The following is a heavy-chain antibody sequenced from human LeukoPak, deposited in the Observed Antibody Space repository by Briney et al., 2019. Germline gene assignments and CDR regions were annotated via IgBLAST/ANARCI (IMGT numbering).Heavy chain of an antibody. J-gene: IGHJ4*02. CDR2: ISHDGSID. Sequence: GGSLRLSCVASGLTFRNSGMHWVRQAPGKGLEWVAVISHDGSIDYYADSVKGRFTISRDDSKNTVFLQMNSLRVEDTAVYFCAKDASWNHFDYWGQGTLVTVSS. D-gene: IGHD1-1*01. V-gene: IGHV3-30*18. CDR1: GLTFRNSG. CDR3: AKDASWNHFDY.